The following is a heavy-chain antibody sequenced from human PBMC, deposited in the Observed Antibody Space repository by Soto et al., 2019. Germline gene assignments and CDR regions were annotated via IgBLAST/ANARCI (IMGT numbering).Heavy chain of an antibody. CDR1: GCSFTSYW. CDR2: IDPSDSYT. V-gene: IGHV5-10-1*01. Sequence: PGESRKISCKGSGCSFTSYWISCVRHMTGKGLEGMGRIDPSDSYTNYSPSFQGHVTISADKSISTAYLQWSSLKASDTAMYYCARSPGIAAAGILSCSGMDVWGQGTTVTGSS. CDR3: ARSPGIAAAGILSCSGMDV. J-gene: IGHJ6*02. D-gene: IGHD6-13*01.